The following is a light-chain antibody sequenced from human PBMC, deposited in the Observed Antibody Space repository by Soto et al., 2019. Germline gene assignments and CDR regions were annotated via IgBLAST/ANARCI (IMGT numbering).Light chain of an antibody. V-gene: IGLV1-40*01. CDR1: SSDIGAHYD. Sequence: QSVLTQPPSVSGAPGQRVTISCTGSSSDIGAHYDVHWYQQLPGTAPKLLIYGNNNRPSGVPDRFSGSKSGTSASLAITGPKGEAEADDYCQSYADGLSGWVFGGGTKVTVL. CDR3: QSYADGLSGWV. J-gene: IGLJ3*02. CDR2: GNN.